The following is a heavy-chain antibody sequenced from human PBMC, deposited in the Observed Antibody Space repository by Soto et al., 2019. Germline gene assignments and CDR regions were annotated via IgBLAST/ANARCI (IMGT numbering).Heavy chain of an antibody. D-gene: IGHD6-19*01. Sequence: SLTCAVYGGSFSGYYWSWIRQPPGKGLEWIGEINHSGSTNYNPSLKSRVTISVDTSKNQFSLKLSSVTAADTAVYYCARGSGWFGIDYWGQGTLVTASS. CDR2: INHSGST. CDR3: ARGSGWFGIDY. CDR1: GGSFSGYY. J-gene: IGHJ4*02. V-gene: IGHV4-34*01.